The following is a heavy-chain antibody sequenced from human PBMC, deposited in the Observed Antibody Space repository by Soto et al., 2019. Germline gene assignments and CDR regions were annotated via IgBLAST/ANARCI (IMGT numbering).Heavy chain of an antibody. Sequence: GGSLRLSCAASGFTFSSYAMSWVRQAPGKGLEWVSAISGSGGSTYYADSVKGRFTISRDNSKNTLYLQMNSLRAEDTAVYYCAKDLAYSGDWLFGIDYWGQGTLVTVSS. CDR3: AKDLAYSGDWLFGIDY. D-gene: IGHD2-21*02. J-gene: IGHJ4*02. V-gene: IGHV3-23*01. CDR2: ISGSGGST. CDR1: GFTFSSYA.